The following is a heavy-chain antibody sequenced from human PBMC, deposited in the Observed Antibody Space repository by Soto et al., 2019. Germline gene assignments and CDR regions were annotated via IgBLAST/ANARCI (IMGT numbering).Heavy chain of an antibody. V-gene: IGHV1-2*02. D-gene: IGHD3-22*01. CDR2: INPNSGGT. J-gene: IGHJ4*02. CDR3: ARDLDYYDSSGYYDY. Sequence: ASAKVSCKASGYTFTGYYMHWVRQAPGQGLEWMGWINPNSGGTNYAQKFQGRVTMTRDTSISTAYMELSRLRSDDTAVYYCARDLDYYDSSGYYDYWGQGTLVTVSS. CDR1: GYTFTGYY.